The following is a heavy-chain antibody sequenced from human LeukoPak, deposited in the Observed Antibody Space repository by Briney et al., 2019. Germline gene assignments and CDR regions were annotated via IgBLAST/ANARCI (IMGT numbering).Heavy chain of an antibody. J-gene: IGHJ4*02. Sequence: PSETLSLTCTVSGYPISSGYYWGWIRQPPGKGLEWIGSIYHSGSTYYNPSLKSRVTISVDTSKNQFSLKLSSVTAADTAVYYCAREDYGDYSYWGQGTLVTVSS. CDR1: GYPISSGYY. V-gene: IGHV4-38-2*02. D-gene: IGHD4-17*01. CDR3: AREDYGDYSY. CDR2: IYHSGST.